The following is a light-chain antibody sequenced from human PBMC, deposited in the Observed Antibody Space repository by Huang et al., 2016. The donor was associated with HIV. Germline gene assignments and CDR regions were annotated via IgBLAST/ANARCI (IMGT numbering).Light chain of an antibody. CDR2: WAS. V-gene: IGKV4-1*01. Sequence: DIVMTQSPDSLAVSLGERATINCKSSQSVLSNSNNKNYLAWYQQTPGQPPKLLLYWASSRESGVPDRFSGSGSGTDFTLTISNLQAEDMAVYYCQQYYNSPRTFGQGTELEIK. CDR3: QQYYNSPRT. J-gene: IGKJ2*01. CDR1: QSVLSNSNNKNY.